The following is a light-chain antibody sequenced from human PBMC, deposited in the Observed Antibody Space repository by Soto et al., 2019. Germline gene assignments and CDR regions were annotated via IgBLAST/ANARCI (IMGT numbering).Light chain of an antibody. Sequence: QSVLTQPASVSGSPGQSITISCTGTSSDVGGYNYVSWYQQHPGKAPKLMIYDVSNRPSGVSNRFSGSKSGNTASLTISGLQAEDDADYYCSSYTSSSTLEWVFGGGTQLTVL. J-gene: IGLJ3*02. CDR1: SSDVGGYNY. V-gene: IGLV2-14*01. CDR2: DVS. CDR3: SSYTSSSTLEWV.